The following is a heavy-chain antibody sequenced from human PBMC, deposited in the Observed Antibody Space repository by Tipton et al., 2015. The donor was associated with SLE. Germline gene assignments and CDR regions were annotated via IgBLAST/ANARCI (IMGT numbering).Heavy chain of an antibody. CDR2: LSFGGIT. J-gene: IGHJ4*02. V-gene: IGHV4-59*11. CDR1: GVSISSHY. Sequence: TLSLTCTVSGVSISSHYWSWIRQTPGKGLEWIGYLSFGGITNYNPSLESRVTISVDTSKNQFSLKLSSVSAADTAVYYCARAGSSGWYGYWGQGTLVTVSS. CDR3: ARAGSSGWYGY. D-gene: IGHD6-19*01.